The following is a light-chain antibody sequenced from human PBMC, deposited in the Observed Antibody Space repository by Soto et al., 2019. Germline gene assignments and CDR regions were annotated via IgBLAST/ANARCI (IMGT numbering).Light chain of an antibody. Sequence: EIVMTQSPATLSVSPGERATLSCRASQSVSSNLAWYQHKPGQAPRLLIYGASTRATGIPSSFSGSGSGTAFTISILQLQDVDVEVYHWHHYNTWLTFGQGTKLEIK. V-gene: IGKV3-15*01. J-gene: IGKJ1*01. CDR3: HHYNTWLT. CDR2: GAS. CDR1: QSVSSN.